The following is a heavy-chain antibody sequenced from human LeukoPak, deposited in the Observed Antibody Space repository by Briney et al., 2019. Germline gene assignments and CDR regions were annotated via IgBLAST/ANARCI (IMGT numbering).Heavy chain of an antibody. V-gene: IGHV6-1*01. CDR3: ARGGLVRGSINSLIGFDV. CDR1: GDSVSRTDAG. D-gene: IGHD3-10*01. Sequence: SQTLSLTCAISGDSVSRTDAGWSWIRQSPSRGLEWLGRTYYRSKWYKDDAGWYKDDAGSLKSRITINVDTVMNQLSLQLNSVTPEDTALYYCARGGLVRGSINSLIGFDVWGQGIMVTVSS. CDR2: TYYRSKWYKDDAGWYK. J-gene: IGHJ3*01.